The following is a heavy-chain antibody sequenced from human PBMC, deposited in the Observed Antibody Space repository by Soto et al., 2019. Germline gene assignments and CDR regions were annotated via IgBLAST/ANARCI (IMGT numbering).Heavy chain of an antibody. CDR2: ISAYNGNT. D-gene: IGHD3-10*01. Sequence: ASVKVSCKASGYTFTSYGISWVRQAPGQGLEWMGWISAYNGNTNYAQKLQGRVTMTTDTSTSTAYMELRSLRSDDTAVYYCAREVGYYYGSGSYYIGYDYWGQGTLVTVSS. CDR3: AREVGYYYGSGSYYIGYDY. CDR1: GYTFTSYG. V-gene: IGHV1-18*01. J-gene: IGHJ4*02.